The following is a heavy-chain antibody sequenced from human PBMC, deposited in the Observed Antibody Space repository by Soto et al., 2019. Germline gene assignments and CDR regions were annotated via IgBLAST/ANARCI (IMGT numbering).Heavy chain of an antibody. D-gene: IGHD2-8*01. CDR2: IVTAGNT. Sequence: GGSLRLSCAASGFTFSSYDMHWVRQATGKGLEWVSAIVTAGNTYYPGSVKGRFTISRENAKNSLYLQMNSLRAGDTAVYYCAREALYCTNGVCDTYFDYWGQGTLVTVSS. CDR1: GFTFSSYD. J-gene: IGHJ4*02. V-gene: IGHV3-13*01. CDR3: AREALYCTNGVCDTYFDY.